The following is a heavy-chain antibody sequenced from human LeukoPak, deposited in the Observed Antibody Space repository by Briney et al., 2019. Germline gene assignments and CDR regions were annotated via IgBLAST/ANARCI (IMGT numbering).Heavy chain of an antibody. Sequence: SETLSLTCAVSGGSISSSNWWSWVRQPPGKGLEWIGSIYYSGSTYYNPSLKSRVTISVDTSKNQFSLKLSSVTAADTAVYYCARQGFGELSAEYWGQGTLVTVSS. CDR3: ARQGFGELSAEY. J-gene: IGHJ4*02. D-gene: IGHD3-10*01. CDR1: GGSISSSNW. CDR2: IYYSGST. V-gene: IGHV4-39*01.